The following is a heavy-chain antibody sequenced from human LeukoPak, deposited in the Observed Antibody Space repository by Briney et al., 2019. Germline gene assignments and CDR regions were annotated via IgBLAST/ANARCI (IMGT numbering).Heavy chain of an antibody. CDR2: INPNSGGT. J-gene: IGHJ4*02. CDR1: GYTFTGYY. Sequence: ASVKVSCKASGYTFTGYYIHWVRLAPGQGLEWMGWINPNSGGTIYAQKFQGRVTMTRDTSISTAYMELSRLTSDDTAVYYCARDYYDSSRRLDYWGQGTLVTVSS. D-gene: IGHD3-22*01. V-gene: IGHV1-2*02. CDR3: ARDYYDSSRRLDY.